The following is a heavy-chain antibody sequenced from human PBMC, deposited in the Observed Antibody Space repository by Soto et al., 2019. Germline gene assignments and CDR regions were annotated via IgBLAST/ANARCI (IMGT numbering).Heavy chain of an antibody. CDR1: GFTFNNFA. CDR3: ARNGESDWASPYYGMDV. J-gene: IGHJ6*02. Sequence: GGSLRLSCAASGFTFNNFAMNWVRQAPGKGLEWLSAISGSGGSTFYADSLQGRFTISRDNSKNTLYLQMKSLRGVDTAIYYCARNGESDWASPYYGMDVWGQGTTVTVSS. CDR2: ISGSGGST. V-gene: IGHV3-23*01. D-gene: IGHD3-10*01.